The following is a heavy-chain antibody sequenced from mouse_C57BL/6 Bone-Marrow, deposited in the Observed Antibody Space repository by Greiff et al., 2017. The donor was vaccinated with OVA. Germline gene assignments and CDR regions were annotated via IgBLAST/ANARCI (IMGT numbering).Heavy chain of an antibody. J-gene: IGHJ4*01. V-gene: IGHV10-1*01. D-gene: IGHD2-5*01. CDR3: VGHYDSNYYYAMDY. CDR1: GFSFNTYA. CDR2: IRSKSNNYAT. Sequence: EVQLVESGGGLVQPKGSLKLSCAASGFSFNTYAMNWVRQAPGKGLEWVARIRSKSNNYATYYADSVKDRFTISRDDSESMLYLQMNSLKTEDTAMYYFVGHYDSNYYYAMDYWGQGTSVTVSS.